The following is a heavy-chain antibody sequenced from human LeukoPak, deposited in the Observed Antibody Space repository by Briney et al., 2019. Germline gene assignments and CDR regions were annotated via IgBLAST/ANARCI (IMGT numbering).Heavy chain of an antibody. V-gene: IGHV3-48*03. J-gene: IGHJ4*02. CDR1: GFTFSACE. Sequence: GGSLRLSCAISGFTFSACELTWVRQAPGKGLEWVSYISRSGSTRYYADSVKGRFTISRDNAKNSLYLQMNSLRAEDTAVYYCARAYSGYDFFDYWGQGILVTVSS. CDR3: ARAYSGYDFFDY. D-gene: IGHD5-12*01. CDR2: ISRSGSTR.